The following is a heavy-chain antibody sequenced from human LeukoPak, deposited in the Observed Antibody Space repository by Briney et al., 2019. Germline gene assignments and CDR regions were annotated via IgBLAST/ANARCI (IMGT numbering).Heavy chain of an antibody. J-gene: IGHJ6*03. CDR3: ASDPSNYYYMDV. Sequence: SETLSLTCTVSGGSISSYYWSWIRQPAGKGLEWIGRIYTSGSTNYNPSLKSRVTMSVDTSKNQFSLKLSSVTAADTAVFYCASDPSNYYYMDVWGKGTTVTVSS. V-gene: IGHV4-4*07. CDR2: IYTSGST. CDR1: GGSISSYY.